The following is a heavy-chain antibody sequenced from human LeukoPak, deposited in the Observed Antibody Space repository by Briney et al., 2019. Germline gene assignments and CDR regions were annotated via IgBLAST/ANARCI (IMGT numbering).Heavy chain of an antibody. V-gene: IGHV3-20*04. Sequence: PGGSLRLSCAASGFTFDDYGMGWVRQAPGKGLEWVSGINWNGGSTGYADSVKGRFTISRDNAKNSLYLQMNSLRAEDTALYYCAREGDLWFGELSFDYWGQGTLVTVSS. CDR2: INWNGGST. CDR1: GFTFDDYG. J-gene: IGHJ4*02. D-gene: IGHD3-10*01. CDR3: AREGDLWFGELSFDY.